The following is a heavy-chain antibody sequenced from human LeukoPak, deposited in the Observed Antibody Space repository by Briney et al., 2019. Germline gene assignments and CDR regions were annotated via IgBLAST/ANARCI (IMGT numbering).Heavy chain of an antibody. D-gene: IGHD3-9*01. Sequence: PGGSLRLSCAASGFTVSSNYMSWVRQAPGKGLEWVSVIYSGGSTYYADSVKGRFTISRDNSKNTLYLQMNSLRAEDTAVYYCARGDILTGYLGSRGFDPWGQGTLVTVSS. V-gene: IGHV3-66*01. J-gene: IGHJ5*02. CDR3: ARGDILTGYLGSRGFDP. CDR1: GFTVSSNY. CDR2: IYSGGST.